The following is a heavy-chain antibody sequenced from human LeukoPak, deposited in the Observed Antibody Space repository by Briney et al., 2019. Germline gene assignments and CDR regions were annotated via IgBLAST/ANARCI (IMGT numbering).Heavy chain of an antibody. Sequence: GGSLRLSCAASGFTLSPYWMHWVRQAPGKGLVWVSRINSDGSSTTYADSVKGRFTISRDDTKNTLYLQMNILRAEDTAVYYCKRARCSRTSCNTESDYWGQGTLVTVSS. CDR1: GFTLSPYW. J-gene: IGHJ4*02. CDR3: KRARCSRTSCNTESDY. V-gene: IGHV3-74*01. D-gene: IGHD2-2*01. CDR2: INSDGSST.